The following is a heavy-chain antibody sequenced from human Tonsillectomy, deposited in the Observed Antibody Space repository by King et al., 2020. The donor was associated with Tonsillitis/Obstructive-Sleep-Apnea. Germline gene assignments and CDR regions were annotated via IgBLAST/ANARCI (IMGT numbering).Heavy chain of an antibody. D-gene: IGHD4-17*01. CDR2: ISAYNGNT. V-gene: IGHV1-18*01. CDR3: ARDHDYGDYGTYYYYMDV. J-gene: IGHJ6*03. Sequence: QLVQSGPEVKKPGASVKVSCKASGYTFTNYGITWVRQAPGQGLEWMGWISAYNGNTNYAQKLQGRVTMTTDTSTSTAYMELRSLRSDDTAVYYCARDHDYGDYGTYYYYMDVGGKGTTVTVSS. CDR1: GYTFTNYG.